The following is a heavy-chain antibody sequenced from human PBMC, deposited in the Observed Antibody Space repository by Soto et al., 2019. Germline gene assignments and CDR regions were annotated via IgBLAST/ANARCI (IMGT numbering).Heavy chain of an antibody. CDR3: ARRDGYYFDY. D-gene: IGHD5-12*01. CDR2: ISSNGGST. J-gene: IGHJ4*02. V-gene: IGHV3-64*01. Sequence: EVQLVESGGGLVQPGGSLRLSCAASGFTFSSYAMHWVRQAPGKGLEYVSAISSNGGSTYYANSVKGRFTISRDNSKNKMYLQMGSMRAEDMAVYYCARRDGYYFDYWGQGTLVTVSS. CDR1: GFTFSSYA.